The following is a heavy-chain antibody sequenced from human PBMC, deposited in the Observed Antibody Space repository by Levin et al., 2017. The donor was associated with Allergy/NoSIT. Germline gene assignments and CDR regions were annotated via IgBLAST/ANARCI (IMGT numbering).Heavy chain of an antibody. CDR2: IYGDGRT. J-gene: IGHJ4*02. CDR1: GFPVSNIY. V-gene: IGHV3-53*01. CDR3: ARSRESGYLLWL. Sequence: LSLTCAASGFPVSNIYMSWVRQAPGKGLEWISIIYGDGRTFYADSVRGRFTISRDNSKNTLYLEMNSLRAEDTAVYYCARSRESGYLLWLWGQGTLVTVSS. D-gene: IGHD5-12*01.